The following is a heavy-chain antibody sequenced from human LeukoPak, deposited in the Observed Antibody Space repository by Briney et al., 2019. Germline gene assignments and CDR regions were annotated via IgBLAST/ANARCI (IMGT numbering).Heavy chain of an antibody. CDR1: GFTFSSYA. CDR2: ISGSGGST. CDR3: ASQWVQGGYYGSGSYYFDH. J-gene: IGHJ4*02. V-gene: IGHV3-23*01. Sequence: PGGSLRLSCAASGFTFSSYAMSWVRQAPGRGLEWVSAISGSGGSTYYADSVKGRFTISRDTSKNTLYLQMNSLRAEDTAVYYCASQWVQGGYYGSGSYYFDHWGQGTLVTVSS. D-gene: IGHD3-10*01.